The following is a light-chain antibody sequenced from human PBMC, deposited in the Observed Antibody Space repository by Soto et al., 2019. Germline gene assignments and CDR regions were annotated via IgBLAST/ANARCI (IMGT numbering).Light chain of an antibody. CDR2: DAT. V-gene: IGLV3-21*02. CDR1: EIGSKI. Sequence: YELTQPPSVSVAPGQTSNITCGLDEIGSKIVHWYKQRPGQAPVAVVFDATDRPSGIPDRISASRSGDTATLTISRVDAGDEADYYCQVWASTAEFFVFGSGTKVTVL. J-gene: IGLJ1*01. CDR3: QVWASTAEFFV.